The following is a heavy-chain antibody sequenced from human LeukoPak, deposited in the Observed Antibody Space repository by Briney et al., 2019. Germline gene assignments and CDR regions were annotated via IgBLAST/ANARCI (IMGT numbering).Heavy chain of an antibody. CDR2: ISAYNGNT. J-gene: IGHJ6*02. D-gene: IGHD3-22*01. CDR1: GYTFTSYG. Sequence: ASVKVSCKASGYTFTSYGISWARQAPGQGLEWMGWISAYNGNTNYAQKLQGRVTMTTDTSTSTAYMELRSLRSDDTAVYYCARAPRYYYDSSNGMDVWGQGTTVTVSS. V-gene: IGHV1-18*01. CDR3: ARAPRYYYDSSNGMDV.